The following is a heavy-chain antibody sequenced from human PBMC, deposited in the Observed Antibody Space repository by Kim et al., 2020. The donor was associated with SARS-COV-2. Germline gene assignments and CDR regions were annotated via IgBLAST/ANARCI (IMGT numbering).Heavy chain of an antibody. CDR2: FDPEDGET. V-gene: IGHV1-24*01. D-gene: IGHD6-19*01. CDR3: ATAVAVAGTSSEYYYYYGMDA. CDR1: GYTLTELS. Sequence: ASVKVSCKVSGYTLTELSMHWVRQAPGKGLEWMGGFDPEDGETIYAQKVQGRVTMTEATSTDTAYMELSSLRSEDTAVYYCATAVAVAGTSSEYYYYYGMDAWAQGTTVIVSS. J-gene: IGHJ6*02.